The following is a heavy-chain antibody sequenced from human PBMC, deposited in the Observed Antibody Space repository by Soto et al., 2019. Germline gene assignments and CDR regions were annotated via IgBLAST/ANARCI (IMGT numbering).Heavy chain of an antibody. V-gene: IGHV2-5*02. CDR3: AHTRSITYYGGGGDFDY. Sequence: QITLKESGPTLVNPTQTLTLTCSFSGFSLTNSGVGVGWIRQPPGKALEWLAFIYWDDEKHYRPSLQSRLTVPKDPAKDQVALTMTNMAPVDPATYSCAHTRSITYYGGGGDFDYWGQGTLVIVSS. CDR2: IYWDDEK. D-gene: IGHD3-10*01. CDR1: GFSLTNSGVG. J-gene: IGHJ4*02.